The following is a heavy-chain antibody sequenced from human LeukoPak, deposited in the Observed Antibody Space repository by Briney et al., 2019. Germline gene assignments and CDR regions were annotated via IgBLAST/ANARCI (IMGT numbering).Heavy chain of an antibody. CDR1: GFTFSRYW. CDR3: AKGFGSGWPYYFDY. V-gene: IGHV3-23*01. CDR2: ISGSGATT. D-gene: IGHD6-19*01. J-gene: IGHJ4*02. Sequence: GGSLRLSCEASGFTFSRYWMHWVRQAPGKGLEWVSTISGSGATTYYAGSVKGRFTISRDNSKNTLYLQMNSLRAEDTAVYYCAKGFGSGWPYYFDYWGQGTLVTVSS.